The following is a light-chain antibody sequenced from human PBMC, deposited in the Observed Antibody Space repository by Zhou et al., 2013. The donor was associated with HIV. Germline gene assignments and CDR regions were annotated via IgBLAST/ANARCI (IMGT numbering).Light chain of an antibody. CDR1: QSLLHSNGYDY. J-gene: IGKJ3*01. CDR2: VAY. CDR3: MQSLQSPRT. V-gene: IGKV2-28*01. Sequence: DILMTQSPLSLPVTPGESASMSCRSSQSLLHSNGYDYLEWYVQKPGQSPQLLISVAYSRASGVPDRFSGSGSGTYFTLKISRVEAEDVGVYYCMQSLQSPRTFGLGPKWISN.